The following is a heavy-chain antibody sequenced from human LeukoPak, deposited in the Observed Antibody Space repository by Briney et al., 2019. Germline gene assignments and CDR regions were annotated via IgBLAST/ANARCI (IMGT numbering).Heavy chain of an antibody. Sequence: PGGSLRLSCAASGFTFSSYSMNWVRQAPGKGLEWVSSISSSSSYIYYVDSVKGRFTISRDNAKNSLYLQMNSLRAEDTALYYCARGQLYYDSSGFDYWGQGTLVTVSS. CDR2: ISSSSSYI. V-gene: IGHV3-21*01. CDR1: GFTFSSYS. D-gene: IGHD3-22*01. J-gene: IGHJ4*02. CDR3: ARGQLYYDSSGFDY.